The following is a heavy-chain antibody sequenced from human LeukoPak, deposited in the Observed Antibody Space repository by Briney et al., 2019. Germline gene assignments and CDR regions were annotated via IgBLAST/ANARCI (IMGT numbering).Heavy chain of an antibody. V-gene: IGHV3-30*04. CDR3: AREDGDWKGIVY. Sequence: PGGSLRLSCAASGFTFSSYAMHWVRQAPGKGLEWVAVISYDGSNKYYADSVKGRFTISRDNAKNSLYLQMNSLRAEDTAVYYCAREDGDWKGIVYWGQGTLVTVSS. CDR2: ISYDGSNK. D-gene: IGHD1-1*01. J-gene: IGHJ4*02. CDR1: GFTFSSYA.